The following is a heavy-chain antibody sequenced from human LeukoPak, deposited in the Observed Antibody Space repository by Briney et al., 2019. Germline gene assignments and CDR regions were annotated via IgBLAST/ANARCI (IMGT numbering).Heavy chain of an antibody. V-gene: IGHV3-21*01. D-gene: IGHD2-2*01. CDR2: ISSSSSYI. CDR3: ARDAGSTGFDP. J-gene: IGHJ5*02. CDR1: GFTFSSYS. Sequence: GGSLRLSCAASGFTFSSYSMNWVRQAPGKGLEWVSPISSSSSYIYYADSVKGRFTISRDNAKNSLYLQMNSLRAEDTAVYYCARDAGSTGFDPWGQGTLVTVSS.